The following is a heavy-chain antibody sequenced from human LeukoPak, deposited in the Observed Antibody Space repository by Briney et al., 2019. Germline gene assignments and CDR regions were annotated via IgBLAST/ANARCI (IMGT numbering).Heavy chain of an antibody. CDR1: GFTFSSYG. J-gene: IGHJ4*02. V-gene: IGHV3-30*03. Sequence: PGRSLRLSCAASGFTFSSYGMHWVRQAPGKGLEWVAVISYDGSNKYYADSVRGRFTISRDNSKNTLYLQMNSLRAEDTAVYYCATGGDYGDPFDHWGQGTLVTVSS. CDR2: ISYDGSNK. CDR3: ATGGDYGDPFDH. D-gene: IGHD4-17*01.